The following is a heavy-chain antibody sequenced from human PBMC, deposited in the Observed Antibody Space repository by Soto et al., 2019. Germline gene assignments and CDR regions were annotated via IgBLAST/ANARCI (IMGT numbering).Heavy chain of an antibody. CDR2: ISYDGSNK. V-gene: IGHV3-30*18. Sequence: PGGSLRLSCAAPGFTFSSYGMHWVRQAPGKGLEWVAVISYDGSNKYYADSVKGRFTISRDNSKNTLYLQMNSLRAEDTAVYYCAKDSSGWAGGDYWGQGTLVTVSS. D-gene: IGHD6-19*01. CDR1: GFTFSSYG. CDR3: AKDSSGWAGGDY. J-gene: IGHJ4*02.